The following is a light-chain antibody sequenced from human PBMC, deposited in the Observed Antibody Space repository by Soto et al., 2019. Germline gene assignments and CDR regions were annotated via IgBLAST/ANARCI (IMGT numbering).Light chain of an antibody. Sequence: DIVMTQSPDSLAVSLGERASINCKSSQSVLYSSTNRNLLGWYQQKPGQPPKLLLYWASTRESGVPDRFTGSGSGTDFTLTISSLQAEDVAVYYCQQYYSVPYTFGQGTKLEIK. CDR3: QQYYSVPYT. CDR1: QSVLYSSTNRNL. J-gene: IGKJ2*01. CDR2: WAS. V-gene: IGKV4-1*01.